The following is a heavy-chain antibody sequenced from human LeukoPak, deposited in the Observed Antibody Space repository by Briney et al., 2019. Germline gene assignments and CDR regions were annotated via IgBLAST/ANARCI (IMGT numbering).Heavy chain of an antibody. Sequence: PGGSLRLSCAASGFIFSKYAMEWVRQAPGKGLEWVSSIDGPSDSIYYADSVKGRFTISRDNFKNTLYLQMNSLRAEDTAIYYCAKGLYDYALDVWGQGTAVTVSS. CDR2: IDGPSDSI. CDR3: AKGLYDYALDV. CDR1: GFIFSKYA. V-gene: IGHV3-23*01. J-gene: IGHJ6*02.